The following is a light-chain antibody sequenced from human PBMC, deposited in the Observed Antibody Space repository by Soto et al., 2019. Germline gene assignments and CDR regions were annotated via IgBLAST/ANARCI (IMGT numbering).Light chain of an antibody. CDR1: QSISSY. V-gene: IGKV1-39*01. J-gene: IGKJ2*01. CDR2: AAS. Sequence: DIQMTQSPSSLSASVGDRVTITCRASQSISSYLNWYQQKPGKAPKLLIYAASSLQSAVPSRFSVSGSGTDVTLTISSLQPEDFATYYCQQSYSTLYTFGLATKLEI. CDR3: QQSYSTLYT.